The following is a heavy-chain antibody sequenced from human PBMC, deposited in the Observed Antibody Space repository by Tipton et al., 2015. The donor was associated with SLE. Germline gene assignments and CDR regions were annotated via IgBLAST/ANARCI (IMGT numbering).Heavy chain of an antibody. CDR3: ARGGVWWETLEY. V-gene: IGHV4-4*02. Sequence: TLSLTCAVFGGSISRSNWWTWVRQAPGKGLEWIGEMYHSGDTNYNPSLKSRVTISIDKSKNHFSLKLTSVTAADTAVYYCARGGVWWETLEYWGQGTLVIVSS. J-gene: IGHJ4*02. CDR1: GGSISRSNW. CDR2: MYHSGDT. D-gene: IGHD2-21*01.